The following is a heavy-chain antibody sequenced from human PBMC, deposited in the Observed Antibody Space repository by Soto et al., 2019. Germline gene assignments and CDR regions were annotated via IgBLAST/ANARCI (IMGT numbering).Heavy chain of an antibody. V-gene: IGHV4-59*01. CDR3: ERLGRMCSSTSCRSYFDY. CDR1: GGSISSCY. D-gene: IGHD2-2*01. Sequence: SETLSLTCTVSGGSISSCYWSWIRQPPGKGLEWIGYIYYSGSTNYNPSLKSRVTISVDTSKNQFSLKLSSVTAADTAVYYCERLGRMCSSTSCRSYFDYWGQGTLVTVSS. CDR2: IYYSGST. J-gene: IGHJ4*02.